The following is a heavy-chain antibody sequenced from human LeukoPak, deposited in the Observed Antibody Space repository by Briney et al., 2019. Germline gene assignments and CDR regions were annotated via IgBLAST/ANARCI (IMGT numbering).Heavy chain of an antibody. CDR3: ARLPGYYDSSGSHYYYYGMDV. CDR1: GYSFTSYW. CDR2: IYPGDSDT. J-gene: IGHJ6*02. D-gene: IGHD3-22*01. V-gene: IGHV5-51*01. Sequence: GESLKISCKGSGYSFTSYWIGWVRQMPGKGLEWMGIIYPGDSDTRYSPSFQGQVTISADKSISTAYLQWSSLKASDTAMYYCARLPGYYDSSGSHYYYYGMDVWGQGTTVTVSS.